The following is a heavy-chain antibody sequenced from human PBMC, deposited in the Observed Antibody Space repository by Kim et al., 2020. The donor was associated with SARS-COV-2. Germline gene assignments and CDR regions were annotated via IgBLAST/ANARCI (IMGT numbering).Heavy chain of an antibody. CDR3: ARHGGITMVRGVLSAFDI. CDR2: MYNSVIS. D-gene: IGHD3-10*01. V-gene: IGHV4-59*08. J-gene: IGHJ3*02. Sequence: SETLSLTCTVSGGSITCYSWSWIPQPPGKGLEWIGYMYNSVISDNNLSLQSRVTISLDTSKNQLSLKLTSLTAADTAVYYCARHGGITMVRGVLSAFDIWGQGTMVTVSS. CDR1: GGSITCYS.